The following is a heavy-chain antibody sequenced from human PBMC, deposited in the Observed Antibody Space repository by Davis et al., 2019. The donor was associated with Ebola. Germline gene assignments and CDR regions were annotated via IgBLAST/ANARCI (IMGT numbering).Heavy chain of an antibody. V-gene: IGHV4-39*07. CDR1: GGSISSGTYY. D-gene: IGHD6-6*01. J-gene: IGHJ2*01. Sequence: SETLSLTCSVSGGSISSGTYYWGWVRQPPGKGLEWIGSIYSNGRTYYSSSLEGRVTILLDTSKNQFSLKLRSVTAADTAVYFCARLSGLFSSSSGALYFDLWGRGTLVSVSS. CDR2: IYSNGRT. CDR3: ARLSGLFSSSSGALYFDL.